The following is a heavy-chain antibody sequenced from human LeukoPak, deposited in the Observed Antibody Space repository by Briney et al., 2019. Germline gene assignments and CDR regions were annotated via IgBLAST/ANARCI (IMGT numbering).Heavy chain of an antibody. V-gene: IGHV4-61*02. CDR1: GGSISGGSYY. J-gene: IGHJ4*02. CDR2: VYGSGRT. CDR3: ARQEVTISYYFDY. Sequence: SETLSLTCTVSGGSISGGSYYWSWIRQPAGNGLEWIGRVYGSGRTDYNPSFKSRVSISVDTSKNQFSLKLSSVTAADTAVYYCARQEVTISYYFDYWGQGTLVTVSS. D-gene: IGHD4-17*01.